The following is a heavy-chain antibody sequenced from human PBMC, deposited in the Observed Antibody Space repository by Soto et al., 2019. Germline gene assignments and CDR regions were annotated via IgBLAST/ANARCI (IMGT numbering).Heavy chain of an antibody. D-gene: IGHD6-25*01. Sequence: EVQLVLYGGGLVQPGGSLRLSCAASGFTFSRYSMNWVRHAPGKVLELVSYISSSSSTIYYAYSVKGRFTISRDNAKNSLYLQTNSLRYEHTAVYYGASVPIAARLYGRDVWGQGTKVTVSS. CDR2: ISSSSSTI. J-gene: IGHJ6*02. CDR1: GFTFSRYS. CDR3: ASVPIAARLYGRDV. V-gene: IGHV3-48*02.